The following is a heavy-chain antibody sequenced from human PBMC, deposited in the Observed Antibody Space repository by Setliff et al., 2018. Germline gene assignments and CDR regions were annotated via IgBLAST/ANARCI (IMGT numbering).Heavy chain of an antibody. Sequence: SVKVSCKVSGGSFSNYAINWVRRVSGQGLEWMGRFIPVLSSADYSQRFQGRVTFTADESTTTVFMELSSLRSEDTAVYFCARWLSSDPFDIWGQGTVVTVSS. CDR2: FIPVLSSA. CDR3: ARWLSSDPFDI. V-gene: IGHV1-69*11. CDR1: GGSFSNYA. D-gene: IGHD5-12*01. J-gene: IGHJ3*02.